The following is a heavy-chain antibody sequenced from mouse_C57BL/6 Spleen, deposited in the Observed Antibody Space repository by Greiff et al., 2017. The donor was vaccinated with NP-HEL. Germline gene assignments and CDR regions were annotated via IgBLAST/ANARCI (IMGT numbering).Heavy chain of an antibody. Sequence: EVQRVESGPELVKPGASVKMSCKASGYTFTDYNMHWVKQSHGKSLEWIGYINPNNGGTSYNQKFKGKATLTVNKSSSTAYMELRSLTSEDSAVYYCARLLLRSYYFDYWGQGTTLTVSS. D-gene: IGHD1-1*01. CDR1: GYTFTDYN. V-gene: IGHV1-22*01. CDR3: ARLLLRSYYFDY. J-gene: IGHJ2*01. CDR2: INPNNGGT.